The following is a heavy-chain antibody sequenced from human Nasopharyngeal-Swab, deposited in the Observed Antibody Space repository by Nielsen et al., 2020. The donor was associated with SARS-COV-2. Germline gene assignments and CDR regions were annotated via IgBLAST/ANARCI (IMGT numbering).Heavy chain of an antibody. J-gene: IGHJ4*02. CDR1: GDSIRSCNY. CDR3: ARDLDRSTGYLDS. CDR2: IYHNGRT. Sequence: SETLSLTCTVSGDSIRSCNYWGLIRQPPGKGLEWIGSIYHNGRTNYKPSLKSRVTMSVDTSKNHFSLKLSSVTAADTAVYYCARDLDRSTGYLDSWGQGILVTVSS. D-gene: IGHD3/OR15-3a*01. V-gene: IGHV4-38-2*02.